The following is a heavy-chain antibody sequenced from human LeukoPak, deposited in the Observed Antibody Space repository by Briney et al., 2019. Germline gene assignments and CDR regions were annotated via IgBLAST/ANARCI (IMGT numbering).Heavy chain of an antibody. CDR3: ARGGYCSSGNCFVLAAEFDY. J-gene: IGHJ4*02. V-gene: IGHV1-2*02. Sequence: ASVKVSCKASGYTFTGYYMHWVRQAPGQGLEWMGWINANSGGTDYAQKFQGRVTMTRDTSISTAYMELKWLGSDDTAVYYCARGGYCSSGNCFVLAAEFDYWGQGTLVTVSS. D-gene: IGHD2-15*01. CDR1: GYTFTGYY. CDR2: INANSGGT.